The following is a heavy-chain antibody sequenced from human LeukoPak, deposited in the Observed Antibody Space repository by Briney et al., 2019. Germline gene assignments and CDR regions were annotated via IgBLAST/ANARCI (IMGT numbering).Heavy chain of an antibody. D-gene: IGHD1-26*01. CDR3: ARDRSGTYYGAFDI. CDR1: GSTFSSYS. J-gene: IGHJ3*02. CDR2: ISGSNSAV. V-gene: IGHV3-48*02. Sequence: GGSLRLSCAASGSTFSSYSMNWVRQAPGKGLEWVSYISGSNSAVFYADSVKGRFTISRDNAKNSLYLQMNSLRDEDTAVYYCARDRSGTYYGAFDIWGQGTIITVSS.